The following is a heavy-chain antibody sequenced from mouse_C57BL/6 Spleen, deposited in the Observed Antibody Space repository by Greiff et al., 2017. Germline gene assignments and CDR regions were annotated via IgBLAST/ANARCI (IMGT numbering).Heavy chain of an antibody. CDR1: GYTFTSYW. CDR2: INPSSSYT. J-gene: IGHJ2*01. V-gene: IGHV1-69*01. Sequence: LQLQQPGAELVMPGASVKLSCKASGYTFTSYWMHWVKQRPGQGLEWIGDINPSSSYTNYNQKFKGKSTLTVDKSSSTAYMQLSSLTYEDSAVYYCARMDLYFAYWGQGTTVTVSA. CDR3: ARMDLYFAY.